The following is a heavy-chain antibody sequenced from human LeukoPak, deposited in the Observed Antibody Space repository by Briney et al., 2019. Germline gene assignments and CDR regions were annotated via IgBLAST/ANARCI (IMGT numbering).Heavy chain of an antibody. D-gene: IGHD1-26*01. CDR1: GFNFSSNN. J-gene: IGHJ4*02. CDR2: MGSDGVTK. Sequence: GGSLRLSCAASGFNFSSNNMHWVRQAPGKGLEWLAFMGSDGVTKYYTASVRGRFSVSRDTSKDTLYLQMNSLRAEDTAVYYCARDHMWGFDHWGQGTPVTVSS. CDR3: ARDHMWGFDH. V-gene: IGHV3-30*02.